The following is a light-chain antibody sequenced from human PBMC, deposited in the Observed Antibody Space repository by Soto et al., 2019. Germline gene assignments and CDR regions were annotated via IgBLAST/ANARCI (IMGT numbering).Light chain of an antibody. Sequence: QSALTQPASVSGSPGQSITIYCTGTSSDGGGYNYVSWYQQHPGKAAKLMIYEVSNRPSGVSNRFSGSKSGNTASLTISGLQSEDEADYYCSSYTSSSTLLVFGTGTKVTVL. CDR1: SSDGGGYNY. CDR3: SSYTSSSTLLV. J-gene: IGLJ1*01. CDR2: EVS. V-gene: IGLV2-14*01.